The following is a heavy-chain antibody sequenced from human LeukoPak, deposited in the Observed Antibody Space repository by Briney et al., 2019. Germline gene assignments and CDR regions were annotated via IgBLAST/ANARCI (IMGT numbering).Heavy chain of an antibody. Sequence: SETLSLTCAVYGGSFSGYYWSWIRQPPGKGLEWIGEISHSGSTNYNPSLKSRVTISVDTSKNQFSLKLSSVTAADTAVYYCARLSGYGIAYWGQGTLVTVSS. CDR3: ARLSGYGIAY. CDR2: ISHSGST. V-gene: IGHV4-34*01. CDR1: GGSFSGYY. D-gene: IGHD5-12*01. J-gene: IGHJ4*02.